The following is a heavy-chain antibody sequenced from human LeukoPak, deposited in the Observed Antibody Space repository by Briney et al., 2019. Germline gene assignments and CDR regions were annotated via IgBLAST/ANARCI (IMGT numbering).Heavy chain of an antibody. CDR2: IGRSGATT. D-gene: IGHD2-2*01. CDR3: AKLQTAVGPAATLAFDS. J-gene: IGHJ4*02. V-gene: IGHV3-23*01. Sequence: PGGSLRLSCAASGFTFNKYAMSWVRQVPGTGLEWVSGIGRSGATTYYAVSVKGRFTISRDNSKNTVYLQMNSLRVEDTAVYYCAKLQTAVGPAATLAFDSWGQGTLVAVSS. CDR1: GFTFNKYA.